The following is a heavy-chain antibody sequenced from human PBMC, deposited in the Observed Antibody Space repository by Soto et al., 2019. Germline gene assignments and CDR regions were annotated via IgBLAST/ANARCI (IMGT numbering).Heavy chain of an antibody. V-gene: IGHV3-21*01. Sequence: KAGGSLRLSCAASGFTFSSYSMNWVRQAPGKGLEWVSSISSSSSYIYYADSVKGRFTISRDNAKNSLYLQMNSLRAEDTAVYYCARDIRDSSSGLPSHDAFDIWGQGTMVTVSS. CDR1: GFTFSSYS. CDR3: ARDIRDSSSGLPSHDAFDI. CDR2: ISSSSSYI. D-gene: IGHD6-13*01. J-gene: IGHJ3*02.